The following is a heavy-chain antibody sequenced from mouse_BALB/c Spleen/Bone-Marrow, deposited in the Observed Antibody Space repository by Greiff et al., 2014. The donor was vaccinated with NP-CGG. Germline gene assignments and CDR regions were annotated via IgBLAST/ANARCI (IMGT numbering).Heavy chain of an antibody. CDR1: GFSLTDYG. V-gene: IGHV2-6-5*01. CDR2: IWGGGIT. J-gene: IGHJ2*01. D-gene: IGHD4-1*01. Sequence: QVQLKESGPGLVAPSPILSITCTVSGFSLTDYGVSWIRQTPGKGLEWLGVIWGGGITYYNSALKSRLSISKDNSKSQVFLKMNSLQTDDTAMYYCAKLNWDEGDYWGQGTTLTVSS. CDR3: AKLNWDEGDY.